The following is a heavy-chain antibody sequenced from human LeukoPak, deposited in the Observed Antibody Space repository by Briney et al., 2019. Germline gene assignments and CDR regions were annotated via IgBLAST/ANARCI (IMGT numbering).Heavy chain of an antibody. CDR2: ISYDGSNK. D-gene: IGHD2-15*01. CDR1: GFTFSNYG. CDR3: ARKRDCSGSSCYGWFDP. Sequence: ERSLRLSCAASGFTFSNYGMHWVRQAPGKGPEWVAVISYDGSNKYYADSVKGRFTISRDNSKNTLYLQMNSLRAEDTAVYYCARKRDCSGSSCYGWFDPWGQGTLVTVSS. V-gene: IGHV3-30*03. J-gene: IGHJ5*02.